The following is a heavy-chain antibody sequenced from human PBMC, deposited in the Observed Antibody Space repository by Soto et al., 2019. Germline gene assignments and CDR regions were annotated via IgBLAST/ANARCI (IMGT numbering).Heavy chain of an antibody. CDR1: GYTFTSFG. CDR2: ISAYNGNT. Sequence: GASVKVSCKASGYTFTSFGISWVRQAPGQGLEWMGWISAYNGNTNYAQNLQGRVTMTTDTSTSTAYMELRSLRSDDTAVYYCARDNSRLYFDYGGQGALVTSPQ. J-gene: IGHJ4*02. D-gene: IGHD1-26*01. CDR3: ARDNSRLYFDY. V-gene: IGHV1-18*01.